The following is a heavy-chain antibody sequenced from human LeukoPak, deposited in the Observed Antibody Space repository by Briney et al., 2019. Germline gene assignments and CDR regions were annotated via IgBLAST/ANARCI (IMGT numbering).Heavy chain of an antibody. CDR1: GYTFTSYD. CDR2: MNPNSGNT. J-gene: IGHJ4*02. CDR3: ARAGWVAQEIGY. V-gene: IGHV1-8*01. D-gene: IGHD2-15*01. Sequence: ASVKVSCKASGYTFTSYDLNWVRQATGQGLEWMGWMNPNSGNTAYIQKFQGRVTVTRNTSISTAYLELSSLRSDDTAVYYCARAGWVAQEIGYWGQGTLVTVSS.